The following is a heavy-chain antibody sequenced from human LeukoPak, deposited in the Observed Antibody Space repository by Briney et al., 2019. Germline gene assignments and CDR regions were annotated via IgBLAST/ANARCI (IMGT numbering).Heavy chain of an antibody. V-gene: IGHV1-69*04. D-gene: IGHD3-22*01. Sequence: SVKVSCKASGGTFSSYAISWVRQAPGQGREWMGRIIPILGIANYAQKFQGRVTITADKSTSTAYMELSSLRSEDTAVYYCARSSYYYDSSGYYGYFDYWGQGTLVTVSS. CDR1: GGTFSSYA. CDR3: ARSSYYYDSSGYYGYFDY. CDR2: IIPILGIA. J-gene: IGHJ4*02.